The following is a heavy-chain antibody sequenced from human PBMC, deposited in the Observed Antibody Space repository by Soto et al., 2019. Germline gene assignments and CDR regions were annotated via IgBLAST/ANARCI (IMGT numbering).Heavy chain of an antibody. Sequence: GGSLRLSCAASGFTFSSYAMSWVRQAPGKGLEWVSAISGSGGSTYYADSVKGRFTISRDNSKNTLYLQMNSLRAEDTAVYYCAKDQKSYYDSSGYYSYWGQGTLVTVSS. D-gene: IGHD3-22*01. CDR1: GFTFSSYA. CDR2: ISGSGGST. V-gene: IGHV3-23*01. J-gene: IGHJ4*02. CDR3: AKDQKSYYDSSGYYSY.